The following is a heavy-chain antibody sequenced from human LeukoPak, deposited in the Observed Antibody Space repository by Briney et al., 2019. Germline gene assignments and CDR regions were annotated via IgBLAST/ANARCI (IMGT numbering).Heavy chain of an antibody. D-gene: IGHD5-18*01. CDR3: ARGYTFGYSLVWFDP. Sequence: PSETLSLTCAVYGGSFSGYYWSWIRQPPGKGLEWIGEINHSGSTNYNPSLKSRVTISVDTSKNQFSLKLSSVTAADTAVYYCARGYTFGYSLVWFDPWGQGTLVTVSS. CDR2: INHSGST. CDR1: GGSFSGYY. J-gene: IGHJ5*02. V-gene: IGHV4-34*01.